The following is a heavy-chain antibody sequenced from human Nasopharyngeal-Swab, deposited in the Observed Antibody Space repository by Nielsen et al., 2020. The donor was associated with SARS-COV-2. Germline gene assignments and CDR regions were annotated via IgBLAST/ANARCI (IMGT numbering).Heavy chain of an antibody. CDR2: ISYDGSNK. J-gene: IGHJ4*02. Sequence: ERQMPGKGLGWVAVISYDGSNKYYADSVKGRFTISRDNSKNTLYLQMNSLRAEDTAVYYCAKGGAYYDILTGFFDYWGQGTLVTVSS. D-gene: IGHD3-9*01. CDR3: AKGGAYYDILTGFFDY. V-gene: IGHV3-30*18.